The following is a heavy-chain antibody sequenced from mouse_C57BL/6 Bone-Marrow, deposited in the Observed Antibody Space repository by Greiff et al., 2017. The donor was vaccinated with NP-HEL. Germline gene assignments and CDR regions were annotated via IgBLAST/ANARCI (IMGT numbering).Heavy chain of an antibody. J-gene: IGHJ2*01. Sequence: VKLVESGPELVKPGASVKISCKASGYAFSSSWMNWVKQRPGKGLEWIGRIYPGDGDTNYNGKFKGKATLTADKSSSTAYMQLSSLTSEDSAVYFCARAVYYYGSRALGYWGQGTTLTVSS. CDR2: IYPGDGDT. CDR3: ARAVYYYGSRALGY. D-gene: IGHD1-1*01. CDR1: GYAFSSSW. V-gene: IGHV1-82*01.